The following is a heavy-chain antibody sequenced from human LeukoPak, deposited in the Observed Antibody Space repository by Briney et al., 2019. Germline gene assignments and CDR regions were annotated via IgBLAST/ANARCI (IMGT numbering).Heavy chain of an antibody. J-gene: IGHJ5*02. V-gene: IGHV1-2*02. Sequence: GAPVKVSCKASGYTFTGYYMHWVRQAPGQGLEWMGWINPNSGGTNYAQKFQGRVTMTRDTSISTAYMELSRLRSDDTAVYYCAREGGRGLGNWFDPRGQGTLVTVSS. CDR1: GYTFTGYY. CDR2: INPNSGGT. D-gene: IGHD3-16*01. CDR3: AREGGRGLGNWFDP.